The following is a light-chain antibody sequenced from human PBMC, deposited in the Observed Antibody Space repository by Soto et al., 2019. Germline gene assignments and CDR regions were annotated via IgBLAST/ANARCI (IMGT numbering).Light chain of an antibody. CDR3: QTWGTGLWV. CDR1: SGHSNYA. V-gene: IGLV4-69*01. Sequence: QSVLTKSPSASASLGASVKLTCTLSSGHSNYAIAWHQQQPEKGPRDLMKVNSDGSHYKGDGIPDRFSGSSSEAERCLTISSLQSEDEADYYCQTWGTGLWVFGRGTKRTVL. CDR2: VNSDGSH. J-gene: IGLJ3*02.